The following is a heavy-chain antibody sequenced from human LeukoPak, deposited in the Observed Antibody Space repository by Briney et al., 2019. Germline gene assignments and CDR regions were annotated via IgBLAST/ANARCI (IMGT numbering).Heavy chain of an antibody. Sequence: QPGRSLRLSCTASGFTFGDYAMSWLRQAPGKGLEWVGFIRSKAYGGTTEYAASVKGRFTISRDDSKSIAYLQMNSLKTEDTAVYYCTRGHMATTEDPFDYWGQGTLVTVSS. D-gene: IGHD1-26*01. J-gene: IGHJ4*02. CDR3: TRGHMATTEDPFDY. V-gene: IGHV3-49*03. CDR1: GFTFGDYA. CDR2: IRSKAYGGTT.